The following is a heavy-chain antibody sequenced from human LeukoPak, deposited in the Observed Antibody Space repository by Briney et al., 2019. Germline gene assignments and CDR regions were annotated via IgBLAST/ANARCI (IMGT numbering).Heavy chain of an antibody. Sequence: GGSLRLSCAASGFTFSSYGTHWVRQAPGKGLEWVAVIWYDGSNKYYADSVKGRFTISRDNSKNTLYLQMNSLRAEDTAVYYCARVIGKYSSGLDYWGQGTLVTVSS. CDR2: IWYDGSNK. D-gene: IGHD6-19*01. J-gene: IGHJ4*02. CDR1: GFTFSSYG. V-gene: IGHV3-33*01. CDR3: ARVIGKYSSGLDY.